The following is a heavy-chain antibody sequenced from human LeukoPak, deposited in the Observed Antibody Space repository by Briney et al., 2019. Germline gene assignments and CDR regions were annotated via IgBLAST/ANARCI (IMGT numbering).Heavy chain of an antibody. J-gene: IGHJ5*02. Sequence: GGSLRLSCAASGFTVSSNSMSWVRQAPGKGLEWVSVICSGSSTFYADSVKGRFTISRDNSKNTLYLQMNNLRVEDTAVYYCAGAPYCSGGSCYSYNWFDPWGQGTLVTVSS. V-gene: IGHV3-66*01. CDR3: AGAPYCSGGSCYSYNWFDP. CDR1: GFTVSSNS. CDR2: ICSGSST. D-gene: IGHD2-15*01.